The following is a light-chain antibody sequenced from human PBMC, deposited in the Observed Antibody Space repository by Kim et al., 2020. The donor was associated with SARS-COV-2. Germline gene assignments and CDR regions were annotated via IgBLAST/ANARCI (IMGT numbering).Light chain of an antibody. Sequence: VSPGQTASITCSGNKLGDKYVCWYQQKPGQSPVRVIYEDSRRPSGIPERFLGSNSGNTATLTISGTQAMDEADYYCQAWDSSTGVFGGGTQLTVL. CDR1: KLGDKY. V-gene: IGLV3-1*01. J-gene: IGLJ3*02. CDR3: QAWDSSTGV. CDR2: EDS.